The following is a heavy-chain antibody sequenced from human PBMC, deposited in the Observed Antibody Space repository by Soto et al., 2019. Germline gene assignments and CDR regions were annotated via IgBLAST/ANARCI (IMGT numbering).Heavy chain of an antibody. V-gene: IGHV3-21*01. CDR2: ISATSNHI. CDR1: DFTFSTYS. J-gene: IGHJ6*02. Sequence: GGSLRLSCVASDFTFSTYSMNWVRQSPGKGLEWVAYISATSNHIYYADSLKGRFTISRDNAKSSLYLHMNSLRAEDTAVYFCARDSITIFGGGMDVWGQGTTVTVSS. D-gene: IGHD3-3*01. CDR3: ARDSITIFGGGMDV.